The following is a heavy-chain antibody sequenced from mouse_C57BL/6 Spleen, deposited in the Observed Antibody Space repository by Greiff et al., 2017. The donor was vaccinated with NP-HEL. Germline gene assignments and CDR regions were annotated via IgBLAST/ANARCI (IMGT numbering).Heavy chain of an antibody. V-gene: IGHV5-16*01. CDR1: GFTFSDYY. J-gene: IGHJ2*01. CDR3: ARGDYDYFYFDY. Sequence: EVKVVESEGGLVQPGSSMKLSCTASGFTFSDYYMAWVRQVPEKGLEWVANINYDGSSTYYLDSLKSRFIISRDHAKNILYLQMSSLKSEDTATYYCARGDYDYFYFDYWGKGTTLTVSS. CDR2: INYDGSST. D-gene: IGHD2-4*01.